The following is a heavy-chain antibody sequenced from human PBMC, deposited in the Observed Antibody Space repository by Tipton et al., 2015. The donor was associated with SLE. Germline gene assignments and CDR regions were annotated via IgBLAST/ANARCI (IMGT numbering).Heavy chain of an antibody. CDR2: MYYNGRTD. Sequence: TLSLTCTVSGDSVSSSNYYWGWIRQPPGKGLEYIGSMYYNGRTDYYNPSLESRVSISLDTSKNQFSLKMSSVTAADTAIYYCAREGDSSANFYYHGVNVWGQGTTVTVSS. J-gene: IGHJ6*02. D-gene: IGHD2-21*01. CDR1: GDSVSSSNYY. CDR3: AREGDSSANFYYHGVNV. V-gene: IGHV4-31*03.